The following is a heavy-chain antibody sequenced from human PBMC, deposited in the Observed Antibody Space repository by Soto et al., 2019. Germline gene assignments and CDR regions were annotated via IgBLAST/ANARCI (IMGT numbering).Heavy chain of an antibody. J-gene: IGHJ4*02. Sequence: GGSLRLSCAASGFTFSSYAMSCVRQAPGKGLEWVSAISGSGGITYYADSVNGRFTISRDNSKNTLYLQMNSLRAEDTAVYYCAIRGSGSSDYWGQGTLVTVSS. CDR1: GFTFSSYA. D-gene: IGHD1-26*01. V-gene: IGHV3-23*01. CDR3: AIRGSGSSDY. CDR2: ISGSGGIT.